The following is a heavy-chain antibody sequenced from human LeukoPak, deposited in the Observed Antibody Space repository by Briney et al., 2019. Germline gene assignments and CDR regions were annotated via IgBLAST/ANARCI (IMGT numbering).Heavy chain of an antibody. V-gene: IGHV4-39*01. J-gene: IGHJ4*02. Sequence: SETLPLTCTVSGGSISRSSYYWGWIRQPPGKGLEWIGSISYSGSTYYTPSLKSRVTISVDTSKNQFSLKLSSATAADTAVYYCARHLGYCSSSSCYFDYWGQGALVTVSS. CDR1: GGSISRSSYY. D-gene: IGHD2-2*01. CDR2: ISYSGST. CDR3: ARHLGYCSSSSCYFDY.